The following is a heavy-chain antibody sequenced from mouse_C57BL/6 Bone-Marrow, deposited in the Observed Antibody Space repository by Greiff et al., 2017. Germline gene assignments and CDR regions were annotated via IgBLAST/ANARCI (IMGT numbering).Heavy chain of an antibody. CDR2: IDPENGDT. D-gene: IGHD1-2*01. CDR1: GFNIKDDY. J-gene: IGHJ2*01. V-gene: IGHV14-4*01. Sequence: VQLKQSGAELVRPGASVKLSCTASGFNIKDDYMHWVKQRPEQGLEWIGWIDPENGDTEYASKFQGKATITAATSSNTAYLQLSSLTSEDTAVYYCTALRLYFDYWGQGTTLTVSS. CDR3: TALRLYFDY.